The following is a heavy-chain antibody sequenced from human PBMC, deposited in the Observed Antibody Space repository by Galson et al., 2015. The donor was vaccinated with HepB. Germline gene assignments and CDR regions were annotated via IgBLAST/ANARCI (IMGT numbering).Heavy chain of an antibody. Sequence: SVKVSCKASGYTFTSYYMHWVRQAPGQGLEWMGIINPSGGSTSYAQKFQGRVTMTRDTSTSTVYMELSSLRSEDTAVYYCARDGLRITIFGVVIHRGGFDPWGQGTLVTVSS. J-gene: IGHJ5*02. CDR3: ARDGLRITIFGVVIHRGGFDP. CDR1: GYTFTSYY. CDR2: INPSGGST. D-gene: IGHD3-3*01. V-gene: IGHV1-46*01.